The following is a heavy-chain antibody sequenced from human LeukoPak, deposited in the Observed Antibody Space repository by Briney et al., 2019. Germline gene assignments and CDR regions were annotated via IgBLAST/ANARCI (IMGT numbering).Heavy chain of an antibody. V-gene: IGHV3-23*01. D-gene: IGHD3-22*01. J-gene: IGHJ4*02. CDR3: AREYYYDSSGLDY. CDR2: ISGSDGGT. CDR1: GFTFSSYA. Sequence: GGSLRLSCAASGFTFSSYAMSWVRQAPGKGLEWVSAISGSDGGTYYADSVKGRFTISRDNAKNSLYLQMNSLRDEDTAVYYCAREYYYDSSGLDYWGQGTLVTVSS.